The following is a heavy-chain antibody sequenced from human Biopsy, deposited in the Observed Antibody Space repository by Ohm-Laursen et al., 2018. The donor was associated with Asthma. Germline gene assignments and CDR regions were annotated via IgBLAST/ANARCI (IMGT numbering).Heavy chain of an antibody. CDR1: GFTFSIYD. Sequence: SLRLSCAASGFTFSIYDIHWVRQAPGKGLEWVAVISYDGGNKFYGDSVKGRFTLSRDNSRNTLYLQMNSLRVEDTAIYYCARTHERWTSIQDDTLDIWGQGTMVIVSS. V-gene: IGHV3-30*03. J-gene: IGHJ3*02. D-gene: IGHD4-23*01. CDR2: ISYDGGNK. CDR3: ARTHERWTSIQDDTLDI.